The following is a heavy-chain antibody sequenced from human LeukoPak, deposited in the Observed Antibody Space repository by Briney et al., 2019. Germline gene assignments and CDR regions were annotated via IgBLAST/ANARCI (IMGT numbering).Heavy chain of an antibody. CDR3: ARGPNYYGSGSYLPDY. J-gene: IGHJ4*02. V-gene: IGHV1-8*01. Sequence: ASVKVSCKASGYTFTSYDINWVRQATGQGLEWVGWMNPNSGNTGYAQKFQGRVTMTRNTSISTAYMELSSLRSEDTAVYYCARGPNYYGSGSYLPDYWGQGTLVTVSS. CDR1: GYTFTSYD. CDR2: MNPNSGNT. D-gene: IGHD3-10*01.